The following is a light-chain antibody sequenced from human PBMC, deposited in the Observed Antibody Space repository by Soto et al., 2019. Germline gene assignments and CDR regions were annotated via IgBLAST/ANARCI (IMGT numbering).Light chain of an antibody. CDR3: QTWGSSFLGV. CDR1: SGHSSYV. J-gene: IGLJ2*01. V-gene: IGLV4-69*01. Sequence: QSVLTQSPSASASLGASVKLTCTLSSGHSSYVIAWHQPQPEKGPRYLLKLNSDGRHSRGDGIPVRFSGSSSGAERYLTISSLPSDDEADYYCQTWGSSFLGVVGGGIKVTVL. CDR2: LNSDGRH.